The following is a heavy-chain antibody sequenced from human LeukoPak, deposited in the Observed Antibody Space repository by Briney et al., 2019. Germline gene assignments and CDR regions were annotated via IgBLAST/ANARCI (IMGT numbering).Heavy chain of an antibody. CDR2: IYENGGTT. D-gene: IGHD3-22*01. Sequence: GGSLRLSCVGSGFTFRSHAMSWVRQAPEKGLEFVSGIYENGGTTYYADSVKGRFSISRDNSKNTAYLQMNSLKTEDTAVYYCTRPSYDSSVSGVVYWGQGTLVTVSS. CDR3: TRPSYDSSVSGVVY. J-gene: IGHJ4*02. CDR1: GFTFRSHA. V-gene: IGHV3-23*01.